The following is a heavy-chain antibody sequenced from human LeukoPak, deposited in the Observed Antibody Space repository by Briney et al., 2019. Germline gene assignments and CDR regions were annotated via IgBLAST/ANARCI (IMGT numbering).Heavy chain of an antibody. CDR1: GGSISSSSYY. Sequence: SSETLSLTCTVSGGSISSSSYYWGWIRQPPGKGLEWIGSIYYSGSTYYNPSLKSRVTISVDTSKNQFPLKLSSVTAADTAVYYCARRPGGYYYDSSGYDYWGQGTLVTVSS. CDR2: IYYSGST. J-gene: IGHJ4*02. D-gene: IGHD3-22*01. V-gene: IGHV4-39*01. CDR3: ARRPGGYYYDSSGYDY.